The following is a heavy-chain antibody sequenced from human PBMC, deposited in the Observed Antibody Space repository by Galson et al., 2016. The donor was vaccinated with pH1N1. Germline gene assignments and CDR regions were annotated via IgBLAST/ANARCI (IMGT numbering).Heavy chain of an antibody. CDR2: IKLDGTKK. Sequence: SLRLSCAASKFTFSQYWMSWVRQAPGKGLEWVANIKLDGTKKYYVDSVRGRFTISRDNAKNSLFLQMDSLRAEDTAVYYCARSLQYYDPYYLDYWGHGTLVSVSS. D-gene: IGHD3-22*01. CDR1: KFTFSQYW. J-gene: IGHJ4*01. CDR3: ARSLQYYDPYYLDY. V-gene: IGHV3-7*01.